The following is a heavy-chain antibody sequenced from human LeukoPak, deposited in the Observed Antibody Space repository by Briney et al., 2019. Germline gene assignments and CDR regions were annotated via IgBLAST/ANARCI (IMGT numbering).Heavy chain of an antibody. J-gene: IGHJ4*02. V-gene: IGHV6-1*01. Sequence: SQTLSLTCAISGDSVSSNSAAWNWIRQSPSRGLEWPGRTYYRSKWYNDYAVSVKSRLTINPDTSKNQFSLQLNSVTPEYTAVYYCARAPLDNWNDVGEFDYWDQGTLVTVSS. D-gene: IGHD1-20*01. CDR3: ARAPLDNWNDVGEFDY. CDR2: TYYRSKWYN. CDR1: GDSVSSNSAA.